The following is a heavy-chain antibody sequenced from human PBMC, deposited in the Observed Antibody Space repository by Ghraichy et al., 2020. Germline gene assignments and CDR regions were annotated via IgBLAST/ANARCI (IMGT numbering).Heavy chain of an antibody. V-gene: IGHV3-73*01. CDR1: GFTFSGSA. J-gene: IGHJ4*02. Sequence: GESLNISCAASGFTFSGSAMHWVRQASGKGLEWVGRIRSKANSYATAYAASVKGRFTISRDDSKNTAYLQMNSLKTEDTAVYYCTSSTGDYWGQGTLVTVSS. CDR2: IRSKANSYAT. CDR3: TSSTGDY.